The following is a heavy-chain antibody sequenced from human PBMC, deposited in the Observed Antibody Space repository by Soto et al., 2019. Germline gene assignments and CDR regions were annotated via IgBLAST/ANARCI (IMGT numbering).Heavy chain of an antibody. V-gene: IGHV4-39*01. Sequence: QLVLQESGPGLVKSSETLSLTCSVSGCSISSSSYYWNWIRQSPGKGLEWIGSVYYSGTTYYNPSLKGRVTISVDTYNQFSLRLSSVTAADTAYYFCARRPMIGPVAENAFDIWGQGTRVTVSS. J-gene: IGHJ3*02. CDR3: ARRPMIGPVAENAFDI. CDR2: VYYSGTT. D-gene: IGHD6-19*01. CDR1: GCSISSSSYY.